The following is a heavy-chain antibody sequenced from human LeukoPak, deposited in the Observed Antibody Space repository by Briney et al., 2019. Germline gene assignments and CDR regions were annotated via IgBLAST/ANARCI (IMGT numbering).Heavy chain of an antibody. J-gene: IGHJ5*02. CDR1: GFTFGNAW. CDR2: IKSKTDGGTT. V-gene: IGHV3-15*01. Sequence: GGSLRLSCAASGFTFGNAWMSWVRQAPGKGLEWVGRIKSKTDGGTTDYAAPVKGRFTISRDDSKNTLYLQMNSLKTEDTAVYYCTTDLPLIAVAGTGRWFDPWGQGTLVTVSS. CDR3: TTDLPLIAVAGTGRWFDP. D-gene: IGHD6-19*01.